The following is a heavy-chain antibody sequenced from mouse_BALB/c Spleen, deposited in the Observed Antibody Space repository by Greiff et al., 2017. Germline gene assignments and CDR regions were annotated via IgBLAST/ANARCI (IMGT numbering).Heavy chain of an antibody. J-gene: IGHJ2*01. D-gene: IGHD2-4*01. CDR2: INPYNGAT. CDR3: TYDYDGVYYFDY. Sequence: VQLKESGPELVKPGASVKISCKASGYSFTGYYMHWVKQSHVKSLEWIGRINPYNGATSYNQNFKDKASLTVDKSSSTAYMELHSLTSEDSAVYYCTYDYDGVYYFDYWGQGTTLTVSS. CDR1: GYSFTGYY. V-gene: IGHV1-31*01.